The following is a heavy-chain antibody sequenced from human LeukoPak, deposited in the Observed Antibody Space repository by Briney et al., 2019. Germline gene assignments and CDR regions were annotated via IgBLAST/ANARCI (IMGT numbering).Heavy chain of an antibody. D-gene: IGHD6-19*01. CDR1: GGSISSYY. CDR3: ARRRPLYSSGFYYYYGMDV. J-gene: IGHJ6*02. CDR2: IYYSGST. Sequence: SETLSLTCTVSGGSISSYYWSWIRQPPGKGLEWIGYIYYSGSTNYNPSLKSRVTISVDTSKSQFSLKLSSVTAADTAVYYCARRRPLYSSGFYYYYGMDVWGQGTTVTVSS. V-gene: IGHV4-59*08.